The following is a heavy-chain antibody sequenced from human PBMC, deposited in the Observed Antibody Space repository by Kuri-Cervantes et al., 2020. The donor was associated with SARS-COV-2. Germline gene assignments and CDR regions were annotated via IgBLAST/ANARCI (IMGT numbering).Heavy chain of an antibody. D-gene: IGHD4-23*01. CDR3: ARDSDYGGGFDL. CDR1: GFTFSSHG. V-gene: IGHV3-30*03. Sequence: GGSLRLSCAASGFTFSSHGMHWVRQAPGKGLEWVAVISYDGSNKYYADSVKGRFTISRDNSKNTLYLQMNSLRAEDTAVYYCARDSDYGGGFDLWGQGTPVTVSS. J-gene: IGHJ5*02. CDR2: ISYDGSNK.